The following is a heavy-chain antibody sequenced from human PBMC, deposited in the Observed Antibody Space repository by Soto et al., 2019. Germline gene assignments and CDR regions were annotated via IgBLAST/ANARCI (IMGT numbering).Heavy chain of an antibody. Sequence: PGESLKVSCETSGFTFTNYWSVWVRPMPGKGLEWMGLIYPADSDTRYNPSFQGQVTISADTSTNTAFLHWSSLSASDSATYFCARTGRSGLRWLDFFDPWGQGTLVTVSS. D-gene: IGHD4-17*01. CDR2: IYPADSDT. J-gene: IGHJ5*02. CDR3: ARTGRSGLRWLDFFDP. CDR1: GFTFTNYW. V-gene: IGHV5-51*03.